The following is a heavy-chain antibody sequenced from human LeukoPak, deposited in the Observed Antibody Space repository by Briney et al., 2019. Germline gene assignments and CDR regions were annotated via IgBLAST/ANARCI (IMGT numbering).Heavy chain of an antibody. CDR2: LYSGGST. Sequence: GGSLRLSCAASGVDVKTAYMSWVRQAPGKEPEWVSILYSGGSTYYADSVKGRFTISRDDSKNTVYLQMNSVRADDTAVYFCARVYSSGWRYFDPWGPGTLVTVSS. D-gene: IGHD3-22*01. CDR1: GVDVKTAY. CDR3: ARVYSSGWRYFDP. J-gene: IGHJ5*02. V-gene: IGHV3-53*01.